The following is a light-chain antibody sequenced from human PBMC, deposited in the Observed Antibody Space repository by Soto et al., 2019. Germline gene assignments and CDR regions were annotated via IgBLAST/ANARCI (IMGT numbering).Light chain of an antibody. J-gene: IGLJ2*01. Sequence: QSALTQPPSVSEAPRQRVTISCSGSRSNIGNNAVNWYQQLPVKAPKLLIHYDDVLPSGVSDRFSGFKSGTSASLAISGLQSEDEADYYCSVWDDSLSGPVFGGGTKVTVL. CDR3: SVWDDSLSGPV. CDR1: RSNIGNNA. V-gene: IGLV1-36*01. CDR2: YDD.